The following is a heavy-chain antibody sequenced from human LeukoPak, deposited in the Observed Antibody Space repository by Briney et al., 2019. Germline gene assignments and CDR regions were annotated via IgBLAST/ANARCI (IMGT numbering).Heavy chain of an antibody. CDR2: ITAYNGNT. D-gene: IGHD3-10*01. CDR1: GYTFTSNG. Sequence: GASVKVSCKASGYTFTSNGISWVRQAPGQGLEWMGLITAYNGNTNYAQKLQGRVTMTTDTSTNTAYMELRSLRSDDTAVYYCAREEGSGSYPPVYYYGMDVWGQGAKVTVSS. J-gene: IGHJ6*02. V-gene: IGHV1-18*01. CDR3: AREEGSGSYPPVYYYGMDV.